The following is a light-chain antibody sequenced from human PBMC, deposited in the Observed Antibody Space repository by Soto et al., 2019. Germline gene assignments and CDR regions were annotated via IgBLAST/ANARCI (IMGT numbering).Light chain of an antibody. CDR1: QSVSSN. J-gene: IGKJ1*01. CDR3: QHYTNWHRT. Sequence: EIVMTQSPATLSVSPGDTATLSCRASQSVSSNLVWYQQKPGQAPRLLIYGTSTRATGIPARFSGSGSGTEFTLTISSLQSEDFAVYYCQHYTNWHRTFGQGTKVEVK. V-gene: IGKV3-15*01. CDR2: GTS.